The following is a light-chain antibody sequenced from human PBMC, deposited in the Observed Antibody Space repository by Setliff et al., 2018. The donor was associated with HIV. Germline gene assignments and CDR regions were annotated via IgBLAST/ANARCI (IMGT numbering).Light chain of an antibody. Sequence: QSVLTQPASVSGSPGQSISISCTGTSSDVGGYSHVSWYQQEPDRAPKLMIYEVTNRPSGVSNRFSGSKSGNTDSLTISGLQAEDEADYYCTSFTTTGSYVFGTGTKVTVL. CDR3: TSFTTTGSYV. CDR2: EVT. V-gene: IGLV2-14*01. J-gene: IGLJ1*01. CDR1: SSDVGGYSH.